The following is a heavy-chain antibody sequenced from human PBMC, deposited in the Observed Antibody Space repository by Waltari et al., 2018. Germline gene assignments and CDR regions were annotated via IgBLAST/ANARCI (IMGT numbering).Heavy chain of an antibody. CDR2: IIPNFGPA. D-gene: IGHD1-26*01. V-gene: IGHV1-69*12. CDR3: AGGDYSGTYYSYYYYMDV. Sequence: QVQLVQSGAEVKKPGSSVKVSCKASGGTFSSYAISWVRQAPGQGLEWMGGIIPNFGPANYAQKFQGRVTITADESTSTAYMELSSLRSEDTAVYYCAGGDYSGTYYSYYYYMDVWGKGTTVTISS. CDR1: GGTFSSYA. J-gene: IGHJ6*03.